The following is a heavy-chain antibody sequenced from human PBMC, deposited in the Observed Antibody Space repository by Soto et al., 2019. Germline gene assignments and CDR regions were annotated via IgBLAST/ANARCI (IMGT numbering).Heavy chain of an antibody. CDR1: AGYLSSSY. CDR3: ASSKRAAPGSFWA. V-gene: IGHV4-59*01. Sequence: SQTLSHTGIVSAGYLSSSYRVWIRQPPGKGLEWIGYIYYTGITNYNPALKSRVTVSVDTSKNHFSLKLSSVTAADTALYYGASSKRAAPGSFWAWGKSTLVSVS. CDR2: IYYTGIT. J-gene: IGHJ4*02. D-gene: IGHD6-6*01.